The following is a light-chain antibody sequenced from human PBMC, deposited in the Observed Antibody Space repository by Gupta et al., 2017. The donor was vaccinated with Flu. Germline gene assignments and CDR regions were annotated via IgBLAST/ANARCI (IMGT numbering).Light chain of an antibody. CDR2: WAS. V-gene: IGKV4-1*01. CDR1: QSVLYSSNNKNY. J-gene: IGKJ2*01. CDR3: QQYYSTPPYT. Sequence: DIVMTQSPDSLAVSLGERATINCKSSQSVLYSSNNKNYLAWYQQKPGQPPKLLIYWASTRESGVTDRFSGSGSGTDFTLTISSRQAEDVAVYYCQQYYSTPPYTFGQGTKLEIK.